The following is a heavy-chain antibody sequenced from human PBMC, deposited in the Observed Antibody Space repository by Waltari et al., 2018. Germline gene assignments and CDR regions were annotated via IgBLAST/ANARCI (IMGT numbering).Heavy chain of an antibody. Sequence: QVQLQQWGAGLLKPSETLSLTCAVYGGSFSGDYWSGIRQPPGKGLEWIGEINHSGSTNYNPSLKSRVTISVDTSKNQFSLKLSSVTAADTAVYYCARRWITMIVVVNNWFDPWGQGTLVTVSS. J-gene: IGHJ5*02. CDR3: ARRWITMIVVVNNWFDP. D-gene: IGHD3-22*01. CDR2: INHSGST. V-gene: IGHV4-34*01. CDR1: GGSFSGDY.